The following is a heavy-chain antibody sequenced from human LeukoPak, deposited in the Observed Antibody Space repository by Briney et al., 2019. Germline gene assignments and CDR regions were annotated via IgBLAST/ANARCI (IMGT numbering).Heavy chain of an antibody. CDR2: TYYNSKWYT. V-gene: IGHV6-1*01. Sequence: SQTLSLTCAISGDSVSTASNAWYWIRQSPSRGLEWLGRTYYNSKWYTDYAVSVSGRTTINPDTSKNQFSLQLNSVTPEDTAVYYCARGVYSGYGFDPWGQGTLVTVSS. CDR3: ARGVYSGYGFDP. D-gene: IGHD5-12*01. CDR1: GDSVSTASNA. J-gene: IGHJ5*02.